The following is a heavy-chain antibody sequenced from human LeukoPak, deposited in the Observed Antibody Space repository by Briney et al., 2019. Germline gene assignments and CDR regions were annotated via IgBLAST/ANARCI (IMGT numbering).Heavy chain of an antibody. Sequence: GGSLRLSCAASGFTFSSYTMNWVRQAPGKGLEWVSSISTSSSYIYYADSVKGRFTISRDNAKNSLCLQMNSLRAEDTAVYSCARSFRGHYDSSGYDYWGQGTLVTVSS. CDR1: GFTFSSYT. D-gene: IGHD3-22*01. V-gene: IGHV3-21*01. CDR2: ISTSSSYI. J-gene: IGHJ4*02. CDR3: ARSFRGHYDSSGYDY.